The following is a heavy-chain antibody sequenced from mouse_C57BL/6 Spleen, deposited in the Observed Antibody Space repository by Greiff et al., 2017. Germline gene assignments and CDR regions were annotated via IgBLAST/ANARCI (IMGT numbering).Heavy chain of an antibody. V-gene: IGHV1-55*01. CDR2: IYPGSGSA. Sequence: QVQLQQPGAELVKPGASVKMSCKASGYPFTSYWITWVKQRPGPGLEWIGDIYPGSGSANYNEKVKSKATLTVDTSSSTAYMQLSSLTSEDSAVYYCARKDDGYYDAMDYWGQGTSDTVSS. CDR3: ARKDDGYYDAMDY. D-gene: IGHD2-3*01. J-gene: IGHJ4*01. CDR1: GYPFTSYW.